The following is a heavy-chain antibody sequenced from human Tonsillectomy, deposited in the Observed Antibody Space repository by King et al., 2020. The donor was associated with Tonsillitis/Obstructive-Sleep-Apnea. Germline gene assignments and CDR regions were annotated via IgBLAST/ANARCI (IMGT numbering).Heavy chain of an antibody. D-gene: IGHD5-12*01. CDR3: ARVGGYTGYDDHYFDY. V-gene: IGHV3-21*01. CDR1: GFTFSSYS. Sequence: VQLVESGGGPVKPGGSLRLSCAASGFTFSSYSMNWVRQAPGKGLEWVSAISGSSSYIYYADSVKGRFTVSRDNAKNSLDLQMNGLRAEETAVYYCARVGGYTGYDDHYFDYWGQGTLVTVSS. J-gene: IGHJ4*02. CDR2: ISGSSSYI.